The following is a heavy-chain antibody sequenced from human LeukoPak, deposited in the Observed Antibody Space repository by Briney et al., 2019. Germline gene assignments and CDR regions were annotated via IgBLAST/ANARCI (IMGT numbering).Heavy chain of an antibody. CDR2: INPRGGST. CDR3: ARFVRDYVWGDYMAFDI. J-gene: IGHJ3*02. D-gene: IGHD3-16*01. V-gene: IGHV1-46*01. Sequence: ASVKVSCKASGYSFTSYYMHWVRQAPGQGLEWMGIINPRGGSTSYAQKFQGRVPMTRDMSTSTVYMELSSLRSEDTAVYYCARFVRDYVWGDYMAFDIWGQGTMVTVSS. CDR1: GYSFTSYY.